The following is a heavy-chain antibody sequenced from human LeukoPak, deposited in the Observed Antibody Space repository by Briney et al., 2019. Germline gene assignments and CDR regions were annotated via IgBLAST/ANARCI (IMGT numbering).Heavy chain of an antibody. CDR3: AKGPLIEVAGTTWDY. D-gene: IGHD6-19*01. Sequence: GGSLRLSCAASGFIFSSYWMSWVRQTPGKGLEWVSAISGSGGSTYYADSVKGRFTISRDNSKNTLYLQMNSLRADDTAVYFCAKGPLIEVAGTTWDYWGQGTLVTVSS. CDR1: GFIFSSYW. V-gene: IGHV3-23*01. J-gene: IGHJ4*02. CDR2: ISGSGGST.